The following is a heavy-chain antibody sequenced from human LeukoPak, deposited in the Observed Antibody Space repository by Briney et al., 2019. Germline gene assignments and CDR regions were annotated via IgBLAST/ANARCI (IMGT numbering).Heavy chain of an antibody. V-gene: IGHV3-7*01. CDR1: GFTFSNYW. J-gene: IGHJ4*02. CDR2: IKQDGSDK. Sequence: GGSLRLSCAASGFTFSNYWMSWVRQAPGKGLEWVANIKQDGSDKNYVDSVKGRCTISRDNAKNSVFLQMNSLRAEDTAVYYCARGRSTWHLDYWGQGTLVTVSS. CDR3: ARGRSTWHLDY. D-gene: IGHD1-26*01.